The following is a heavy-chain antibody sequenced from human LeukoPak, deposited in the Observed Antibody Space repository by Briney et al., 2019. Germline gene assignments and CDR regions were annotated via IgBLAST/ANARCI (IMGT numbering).Heavy chain of an antibody. D-gene: IGHD5-18*01. J-gene: IGHJ6*02. CDR1: GFTFSSYA. CDR3: AREDSYGANYYYYYGMDV. Sequence: GGSLRLSCAASGFTFSSYAMSWVRQAPGKGLEWVSAISGSGGSTYYADSVKGRFTISRDNSKNTLYLQMNSLRAEDTAVYYCAREDSYGANYYYYYGMDVWGQGTTVTVSS. V-gene: IGHV3-23*01. CDR2: ISGSGGST.